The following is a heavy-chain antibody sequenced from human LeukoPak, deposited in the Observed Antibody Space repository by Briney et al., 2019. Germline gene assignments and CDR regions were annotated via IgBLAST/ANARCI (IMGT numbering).Heavy chain of an antibody. CDR3: ARGLYSYDSNGRPPYDY. D-gene: IGHD3-22*01. CDR1: GYTFISYD. V-gene: IGHV1-8*01. Sequence: GASVKVSCKASGYTFISYDINWVRQAPGQGLEWMGWMNPNSGITGYSQKFQGRVSMTRNTSISTAYMQMSSLKPEDPAVYYCARGLYSYDSNGRPPYDYWGQGTLVTVSS. J-gene: IGHJ4*02. CDR2: MNPNSGIT.